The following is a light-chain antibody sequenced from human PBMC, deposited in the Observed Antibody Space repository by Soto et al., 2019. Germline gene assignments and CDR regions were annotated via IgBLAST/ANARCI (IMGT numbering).Light chain of an antibody. Sequence: EVVLTQSPGTLSLSPGERATLSCRVSQSVSRSYLAWYQQKPGQAPRLLIYCASTRATGIPDRFSGSGSRTDFALTISGLQPEDLAVYYCQQYGSSLLTFGGGTKVEI. CDR1: QSVSRSY. J-gene: IGKJ4*01. CDR3: QQYGSSLLT. CDR2: CAS. V-gene: IGKV3-20*01.